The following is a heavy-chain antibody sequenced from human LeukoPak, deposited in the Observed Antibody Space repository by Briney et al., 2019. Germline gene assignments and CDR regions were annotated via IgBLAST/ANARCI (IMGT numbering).Heavy chain of an antibody. CDR3: ARGGFPIRRLGFIATKNPSTFDGMDV. Sequence: SETLSLTCTVSGGSISSGGYYWSWIRQHPGKGLEWIGYIYYSGSTYYNPSLKSRVTISVDTSKNQFSLKLSSVTAADTAVYYCARGGFPIRRLGFIATKNPSTFDGMDVWGQGTTVTVSS. CDR1: GGSISSGGYY. V-gene: IGHV4-31*03. CDR2: IYYSGST. J-gene: IGHJ6*02. D-gene: IGHD5-12*01.